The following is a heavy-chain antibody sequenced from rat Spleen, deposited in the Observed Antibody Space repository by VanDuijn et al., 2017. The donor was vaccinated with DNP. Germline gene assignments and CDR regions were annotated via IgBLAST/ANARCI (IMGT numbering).Heavy chain of an antibody. CDR1: GFTFSDYA. J-gene: IGHJ2*01. CDR3: ARGGRSYFDY. V-gene: IGHV5S10*01. D-gene: IGHD1-11*01. Sequence: EVQLVESGGGLVQPGNSLKLSCAASGFTFSDYAMAWVRQSPKKGLEWVATIIYDGTRTYYRDSVQGRFTISRDNAKNTLYLQMNSLRSEDTASYYCARGGRSYFDYWGQGVMVTVSS. CDR2: IIYDGTRT.